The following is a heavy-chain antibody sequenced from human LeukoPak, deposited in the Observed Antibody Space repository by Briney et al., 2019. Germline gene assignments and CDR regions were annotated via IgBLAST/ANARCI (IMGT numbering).Heavy chain of an antibody. D-gene: IGHD3-3*01. CDR2: IYTSGST. CDR1: GGSISSYY. V-gene: IGHV4-4*07. Sequence: SETLSLTCTVSGGSISSYYWSWIRQPAGKGLEWIGRIYTSGSTNYNPSLKSRVTMSVDTSKNQFSLKLSSVTAADTAVYYCARVTRVLRSPNWFDPWGQGTLVTVSS. J-gene: IGHJ5*02. CDR3: ARVTRVLRSPNWFDP.